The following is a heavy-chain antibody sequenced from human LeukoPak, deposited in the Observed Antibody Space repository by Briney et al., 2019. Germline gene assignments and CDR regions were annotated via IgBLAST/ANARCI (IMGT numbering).Heavy chain of an antibody. Sequence: GGSLRPSCAASGFTFSNHWMSWVRQAPGKGLEWVANIKQDGSEKDYVDSVKGRFTISRDNAKNLLYLQMSSLRAEDTAVYYCARDPRVGYCSGTSCHGGYKYFDPWGQGTPVTVSS. V-gene: IGHV3-7*01. J-gene: IGHJ5*02. CDR2: IKQDGSEK. D-gene: IGHD2-2*01. CDR1: GFTFSNHW. CDR3: ARDPRVGYCSGTSCHGGYKYFDP.